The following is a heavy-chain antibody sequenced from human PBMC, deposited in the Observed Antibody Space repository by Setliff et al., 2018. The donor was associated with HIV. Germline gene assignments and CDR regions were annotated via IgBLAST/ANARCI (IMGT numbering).Heavy chain of an antibody. J-gene: IGHJ4*02. CDR2: IYYTGST. CDR3: ARRVVITTGSYYFDY. V-gene: IGHV4-30-4*08. CDR1: GGSFSSDSYY. Sequence: SETLSLTCSVSGGSFSSDSYYWGWIRQPPGKGLEWIGYIYYTGSTYYNPSLKSRVTISVDTSKNQFSLKLSSVTPADTAVYYCARRVVITTGSYYFDYWGQGTLVTVSS. D-gene: IGHD3-22*01.